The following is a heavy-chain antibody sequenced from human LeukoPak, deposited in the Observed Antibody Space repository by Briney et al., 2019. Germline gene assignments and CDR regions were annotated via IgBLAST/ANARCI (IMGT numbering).Heavy chain of an antibody. D-gene: IGHD4-23*01. CDR1: GGTFSSYA. J-gene: IGHJ4*02. CDR3: ARDGNYGGPAFDY. Sequence: SVKVSCKASGGTFSSYAISWVRQAPGQGLEWMGGIIPIFGTANYAQKLQGRVTMTTDASTSTAYMELRSLRSDDTAVYYCARDGNYGGPAFDYWGQGTLVTVSS. V-gene: IGHV1-69*05. CDR2: IIPIFGTA.